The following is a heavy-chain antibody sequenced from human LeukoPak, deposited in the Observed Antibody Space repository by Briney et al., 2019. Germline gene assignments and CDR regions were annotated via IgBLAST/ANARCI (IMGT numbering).Heavy chain of an antibody. Sequence: GGSLRLSCAASGFTLSDHFMDWVRQAPGKGLEWVGRTRNKASSYATDYAASAKGRVTISRDDSKNSLYLQMNSLKTEDTAMYYCLAFLSGYAYWGQGTLITVSS. CDR1: GFTLSDHF. CDR2: TRNKASSYAT. CDR3: LAFLSGYAY. V-gene: IGHV3-72*01. D-gene: IGHD2/OR15-2a*01. J-gene: IGHJ4*02.